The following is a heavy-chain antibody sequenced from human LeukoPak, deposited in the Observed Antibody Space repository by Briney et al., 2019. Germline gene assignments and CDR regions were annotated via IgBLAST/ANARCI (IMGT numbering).Heavy chain of an antibody. CDR1: GNYW. Sequence: GGSLRLSCAASGNYWMLWDRQAPGKGLVWVAHINSDGSWTGYADSVKGLFTISTDNAKNRVYLQMNNLRTEDTAVYYCVSFYETFWGRGTLFTV. CDR2: INSDGSWT. CDR3: VSFYETF. D-gene: IGHD2-2*01. J-gene: IGHJ4*02. V-gene: IGHV3-74*01.